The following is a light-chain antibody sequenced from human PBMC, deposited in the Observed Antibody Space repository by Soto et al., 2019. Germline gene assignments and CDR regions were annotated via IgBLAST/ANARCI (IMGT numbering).Light chain of an antibody. CDR1: QGISND. J-gene: IGKJ2*01. V-gene: IGKV1-6*01. CDR2: AAS. Sequence: AIPMTQSPASLSASVGDRVTITCRSSQGISNDLGWYQQKPGKAPKLLIYAASSLQSGVTSRFSGRGSSTDFALTISSLQPEDFATYYCLQDYNYPYTFGQATKLEIK. CDR3: LQDYNYPYT.